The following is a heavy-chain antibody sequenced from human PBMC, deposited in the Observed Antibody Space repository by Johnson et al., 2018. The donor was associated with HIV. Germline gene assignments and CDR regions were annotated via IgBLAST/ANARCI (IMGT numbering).Heavy chain of an antibody. D-gene: IGHD6-6*01. J-gene: IGHJ3*02. CDR2: IWYDGSNK. CDR1: GFTFSSYG. CDR3: AKDRDSSSFHDAFNI. Sequence: QVQVVESGGGVVQPGRSLRLSCAASGFTFSSYGIHWVRQAPGKGLEWVAVIWYDGSNKYYADSVKGRFTISRDNSKNTLYLQMHSLRAEDTAVYYGAKDRDSSSFHDAFNIWGQGTMVTVSS. V-gene: IGHV3-33*06.